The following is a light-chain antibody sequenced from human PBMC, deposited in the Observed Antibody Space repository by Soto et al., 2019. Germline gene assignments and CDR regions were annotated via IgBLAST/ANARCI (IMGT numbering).Light chain of an antibody. CDR1: QSVSSSH. CDR3: QQYDSLWT. Sequence: EVVLTQSPDTLSLSPGERATLSCRASQSVSSSHLAWYQQRPGQAPRLLIYATSSRATGIPDRFSGSGSGTDFTLTISRLEPEDFAVYYCQQYDSLWTFGQGTKVEIK. V-gene: IGKV3-20*01. CDR2: ATS. J-gene: IGKJ1*01.